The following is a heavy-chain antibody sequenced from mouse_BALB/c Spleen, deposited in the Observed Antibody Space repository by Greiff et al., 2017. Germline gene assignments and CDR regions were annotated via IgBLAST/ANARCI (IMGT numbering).Heavy chain of an antibody. CDR2: IYPGNSDT. D-gene: IGHD1-1*01. V-gene: IGHV1-5*01. J-gene: IGHJ3*01. CDR1: GYTFTSYW. CDR3: TRVTTVVGPFAY. Sequence: EVQLQQSGTVLARPGASVKMSCKASGYTFTSYWMHWVKQRPGQGLEWIGAIYPGNSDTSYNQKFKGKAKLTAVTSTSTAYMELSSLTNEDSAVYYCTRVTTVVGPFAYWGQGTLVTVSA.